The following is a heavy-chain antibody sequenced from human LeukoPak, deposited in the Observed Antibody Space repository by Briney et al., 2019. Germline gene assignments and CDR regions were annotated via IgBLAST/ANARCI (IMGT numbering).Heavy chain of an antibody. CDR3: ARDREKQQLPQFFYYYYMDV. V-gene: IGHV3-48*01. CDR1: GFTFNYFG. Sequence: GGSLRLSCIVSGFTFNYFGMNWVRQAPGKGLEWVSYISSDSRTVDYADSVKGRLTISRDNARNSLYLQMNSLRAEDTAVYYCARDREKQQLPQFFYYYYMDVWGKGTTVTVSS. J-gene: IGHJ6*03. CDR2: ISSDSRTV. D-gene: IGHD6-13*01.